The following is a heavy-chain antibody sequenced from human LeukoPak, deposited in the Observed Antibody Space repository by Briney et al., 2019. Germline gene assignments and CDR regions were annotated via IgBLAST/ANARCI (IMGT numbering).Heavy chain of an antibody. J-gene: IGHJ6*04. D-gene: IGHD2-8*01. Sequence: GASVKVSCKASGYTFTNYDINWVRQAPGQGLEWMGWMNPNNGNKGNAQKFQGRFTMTTNNPISTAYMELSSLSSEDTAVYYCARALCDDAKCMYYVNMDVWGKGTTVTVSS. CDR1: GYTFTNYD. CDR3: ARALCDDAKCMYYVNMDV. CDR2: MNPNNGNK. V-gene: IGHV1-8*02.